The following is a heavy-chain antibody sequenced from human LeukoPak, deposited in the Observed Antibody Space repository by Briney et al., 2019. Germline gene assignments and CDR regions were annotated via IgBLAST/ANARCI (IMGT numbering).Heavy chain of an antibody. CDR1: GFTFSDHY. V-gene: IGHV3-72*01. J-gene: IGHJ3*02. D-gene: IGHD3-22*01. CDR2: TRNKANSYTT. CDR3: ARLYDSSGYWSDAFDI. Sequence: GGSLRLSCAASGFTFSDHYMDWVRQAPGKGLEWVGRTRNKANSYTTEYAASVKGRFTISRDDSKNSLYLQMNSLKTEDTAVYYCARLYDSSGYWSDAFDIWGQGTMVTVSS.